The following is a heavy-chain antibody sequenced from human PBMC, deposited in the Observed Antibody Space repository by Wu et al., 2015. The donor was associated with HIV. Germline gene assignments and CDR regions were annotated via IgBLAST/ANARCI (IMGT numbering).Heavy chain of an antibody. J-gene: IGHJ4*02. CDR2: ISAYNGNT. V-gene: IGHV1-18*01. CDR1: GYTFTSYG. D-gene: IGHD3-10*01. CDR3: ARDLGGITMVRGVIIRERTDFDY. Sequence: QVQLVQSGAEVKKPGASVKVSCKASGYTFTSYGISWVRQAPGQGLEWMGWISAYNGNTNYAQKLQGRVTMTTDTSTSTAYMELRSLRSDDTAVYYCARDLGGITMVRGVIIRERTDFDYVGPRERVVTVSS.